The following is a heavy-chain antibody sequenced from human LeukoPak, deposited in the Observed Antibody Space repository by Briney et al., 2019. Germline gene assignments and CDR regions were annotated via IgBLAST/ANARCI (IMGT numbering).Heavy chain of an antibody. CDR3: ARGTGYSSSWYWFDP. CDR2: INRSGST. CDR1: GGSFSGYY. V-gene: IGHV4-34*01. D-gene: IGHD6-13*01. Sequence: SETLSLTCAVYGGSFSGYYWSWIRQPPGKGLEWIGEINRSGSTNYNPSLKSRVTISVDTSKNQFSLKLSSVTAADTAVYYCARGTGYSSSWYWFDPWGQGTLVTVSS. J-gene: IGHJ5*02.